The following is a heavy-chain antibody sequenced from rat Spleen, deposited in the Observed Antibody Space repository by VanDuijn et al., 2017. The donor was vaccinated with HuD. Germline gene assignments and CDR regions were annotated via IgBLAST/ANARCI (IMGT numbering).Heavy chain of an antibody. D-gene: IGHD1-11*01. J-gene: IGHJ3*01. Sequence: QVQLKESGPGLVQPSQTLSLTCAVSGFSLISYSVHWVRQPPGKGLEWMGGLWGDGSTDYNSTLKSRLSISRDTSKSQVFLNMNSLQTDDTVISFCARTYGGDTSHWFADWGQGTLVTVSS. CDR2: LWGDGST. CDR3: ARTYGGDTSHWFAD. CDR1: GFSLISYS. V-gene: IGHV2-1*01.